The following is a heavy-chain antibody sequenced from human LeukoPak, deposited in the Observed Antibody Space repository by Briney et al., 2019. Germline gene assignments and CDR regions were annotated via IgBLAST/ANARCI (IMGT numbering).Heavy chain of an antibody. D-gene: IGHD3-10*01. CDR3: AKGGVRAYYGMDV. CDR1: GFTFSSYA. V-gene: IGHV3-23*01. Sequence: GGSLRLSCAASGFTFSSYAMSWVRQAPGKGLEWVSAISGSGGSTYYADSVKGRFTISRDNSKNTLYLQMNSLRPEDTAVYYCAKGGVRAYYGMDVWGKGTTVTVSS. J-gene: IGHJ6*04. CDR2: ISGSGGST.